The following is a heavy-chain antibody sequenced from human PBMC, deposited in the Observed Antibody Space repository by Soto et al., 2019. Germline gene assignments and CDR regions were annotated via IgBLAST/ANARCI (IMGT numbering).Heavy chain of an antibody. J-gene: IGHJ6*02. D-gene: IGHD3-3*01. CDR3: ARRRDTIFGVVVYYYYGMDV. CDR2: IIPIFGTA. Sequence: GASVKVSCKASGVTFSSYAISWVRQAPGQGLEWMGGIIPIFGTANYAQKFQGRVTITADESTSTAYMELSSLRSEDTAVYYCARRRDTIFGVVVYYYYGMDVWGQGTTVTVSS. CDR1: GVTFSSYA. V-gene: IGHV1-69*13.